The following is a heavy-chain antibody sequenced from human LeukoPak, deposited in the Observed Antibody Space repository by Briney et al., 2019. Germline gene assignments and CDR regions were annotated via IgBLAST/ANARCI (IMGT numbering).Heavy chain of an antibody. CDR1: GFTFSSYS. Sequence: GGSLRLSCAASGFTFSSYSMNWVRQAPGKGLEWVSSISSSSSYIYYADSVKGRFTISRDNAKNSLYLQMNSLRAEDTAVYYCARVVPLGYYDSSGYPDYWGQGTLVTVSS. J-gene: IGHJ4*02. CDR2: ISSSSSYI. V-gene: IGHV3-21*01. CDR3: ARVVPLGYYDSSGYPDY. D-gene: IGHD3-22*01.